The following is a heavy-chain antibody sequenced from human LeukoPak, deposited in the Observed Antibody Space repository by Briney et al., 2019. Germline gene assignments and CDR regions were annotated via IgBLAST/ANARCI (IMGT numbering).Heavy chain of an antibody. CDR1: GFTFSGYS. CDR3: ARLPVGAVPPSTYFDY. D-gene: IGHD3-10*01. CDR2: ISGSSDNI. J-gene: IGHJ4*02. Sequence: PGGSLRLSCAASGFTFSGYSMSWVRQAPRKGLECVSFISGSSDNIKYSDSVKGRFTISRDNAKNSVYLQMNSLRAEDTAIYYCARLPVGAVPPSTYFDYWGQGTLVTVSS. V-gene: IGHV3-21*01.